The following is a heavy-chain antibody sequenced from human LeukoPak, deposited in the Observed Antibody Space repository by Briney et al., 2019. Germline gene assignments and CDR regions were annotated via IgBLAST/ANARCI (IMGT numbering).Heavy chain of an antibody. J-gene: IGHJ4*02. CDR2: IHGDGDNI. CDR3: ARPLYYYDSSGRFDY. CDR1: GFPFSSYA. Sequence: GGSLRLSCAASGFPFSSYAMYWVRQAPGKGLVWVARIHGDGDNISYADSVRGRFTISRDNAKDTLYLQMNSLRAEDTAVYYCARPLYYYDSSGRFDYWGQGTLVTVSS. D-gene: IGHD3-22*01. V-gene: IGHV3-74*01.